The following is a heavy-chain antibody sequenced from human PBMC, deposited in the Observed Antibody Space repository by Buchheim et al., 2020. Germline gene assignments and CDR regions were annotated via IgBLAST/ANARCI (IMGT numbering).Heavy chain of an antibody. Sequence: QLQLQESGPGLVKPSETLSLTCTVSGGSISSSSYYWGWIRQPPGKGLECIGSLYYTGSIYYNPSLKSRVTISVDTSKNQFSLKLSSVTAADTAVYYCARDSEGGNQYYYYYGMDVWGQGTT. CDR2: LYYTGSI. CDR1: GGSISSSSYY. D-gene: IGHD4-23*01. V-gene: IGHV4-39*07. J-gene: IGHJ6*02. CDR3: ARDSEGGNQYYYYYGMDV.